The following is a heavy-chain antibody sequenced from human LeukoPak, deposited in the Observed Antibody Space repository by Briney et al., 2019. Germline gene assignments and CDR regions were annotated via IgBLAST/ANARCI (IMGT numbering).Heavy chain of an antibody. CDR2: ISAYNGHT. Sequence: ASVTVSCKASGYTFTSFGISWVRQAPGQGLEWMGWISAYNGHTNYAQNLQGRVTMTTDTSSSTAYMELRSLRSDDTAVYYCARDQVVGATAGTFDYWGQGTLVTVSS. J-gene: IGHJ4*02. V-gene: IGHV1-18*01. CDR3: ARDQVVGATAGTFDY. D-gene: IGHD1-26*01. CDR1: GYTFTSFG.